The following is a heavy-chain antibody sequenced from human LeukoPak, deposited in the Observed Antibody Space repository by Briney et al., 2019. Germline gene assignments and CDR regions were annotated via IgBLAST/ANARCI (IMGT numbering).Heavy chain of an antibody. J-gene: IGHJ1*01. CDR3: AKVAQGYCSGGSCYGYFQH. CDR1: GFTFSSYA. Sequence: GGSLRLSCAASGFTFSSYAMSWVRQAPGKGLEWVSAISGSGGSTYYADSVKGRFTISRDNSKNTLYLQMNSLRAEDTAVYYCAKVAQGYCSGGSCYGYFQHWGQGTLATVSS. CDR2: ISGSGGST. D-gene: IGHD2-15*01. V-gene: IGHV3-23*01.